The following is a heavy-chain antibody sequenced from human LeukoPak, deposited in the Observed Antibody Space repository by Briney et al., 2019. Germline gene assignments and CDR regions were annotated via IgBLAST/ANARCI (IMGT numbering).Heavy chain of an antibody. CDR3: TRAARSGYSYGWSFDF. D-gene: IGHD3-10*01. J-gene: IGHJ4*02. CDR2: IGTAGDT. CDR1: GFTFCNYD. V-gene: IGHV3-13*01. Sequence: SGGSLRLSCATSGFTFCNYDMHWVRQVTGKGLQWVSSIGTAGDTYYPGSVKGRFTISRENAKNFLYLQMNSLRGGDTAVYYCTRAARSGYSYGWSFDFWGQGTLVTVSS.